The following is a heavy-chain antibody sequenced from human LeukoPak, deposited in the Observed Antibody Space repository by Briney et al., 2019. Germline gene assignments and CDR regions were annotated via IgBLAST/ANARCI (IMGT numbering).Heavy chain of an antibody. J-gene: IGHJ4*02. V-gene: IGHV3-48*03. D-gene: IGHD3-16*01. CDR2: ITSSGNTI. Sequence: PGGSLRLSCAASGFTFSSYEMNWVRQAPGKGLEWISYITSSGNTIYYADSVKGRFTISRDNAKNSLYLQMNSLRAEDTAVYYCARDILGSGTVFFDYWGQGTLVTVSS. CDR1: GFTFSSYE. CDR3: ARDILGSGTVFFDY.